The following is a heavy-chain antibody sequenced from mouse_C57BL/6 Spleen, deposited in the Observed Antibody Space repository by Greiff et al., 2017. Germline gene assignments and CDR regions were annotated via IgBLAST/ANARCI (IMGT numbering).Heavy chain of an antibody. V-gene: IGHV1-50*01. CDR2: IDPSDSYT. CDR1: GYTFTSYW. Sequence: VQLQQPGAELVKPGASVKLSCKASGYTFTSYWMHWVKQRPGQGLEWIGEIDPSDSYTNYNQKFKGKATLTVDTSSSTAYMQLSSLTSEDSAVYYCARGLRQLRLRTSYFDYWGQGTTLTVSS. CDR3: ARGLRQLRLRTSYFDY. D-gene: IGHD3-2*02. J-gene: IGHJ2*01.